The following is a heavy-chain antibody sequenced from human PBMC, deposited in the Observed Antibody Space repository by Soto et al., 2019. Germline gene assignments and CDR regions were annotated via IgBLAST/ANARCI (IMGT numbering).Heavy chain of an antibody. D-gene: IGHD6-19*01. CDR3: ARDASGPFDY. CDR2: IHSDGST. CDR1: GFTVSDS. J-gene: IGHJ4*02. Sequence: HPGGSLRLSCSVAGFTVSDSMSWVRQAPGKGLECVSSIHSDGSTHYTDSVRGRFTISRDNSKNTLYLQMDRLRVDDTAVYFCARDASGPFDYWGQGTLVTVSS. V-gene: IGHV3-53*01.